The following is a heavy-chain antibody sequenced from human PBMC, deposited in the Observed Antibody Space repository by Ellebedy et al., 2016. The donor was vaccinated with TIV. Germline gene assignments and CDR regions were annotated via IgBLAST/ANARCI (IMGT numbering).Heavy chain of an antibody. V-gene: IGHV3-7*01. D-gene: IGHD3-22*01. CDR3: AKGGTYYYDSPDY. J-gene: IGHJ4*02. CDR2: IKQDGSEK. Sequence: GESLKISXAASGFTFSSYWMSWVRQAPGKGLEWVANIKQDGSEKYYVDSVKGRFTISRDNAKNSLYLQMNSLRAEDTAVYYCAKGGTYYYDSPDYWGQGTLVTVSS. CDR1: GFTFSSYW.